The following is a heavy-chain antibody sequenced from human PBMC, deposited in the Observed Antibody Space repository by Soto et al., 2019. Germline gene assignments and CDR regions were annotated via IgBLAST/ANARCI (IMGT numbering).Heavy chain of an antibody. D-gene: IGHD2-15*01. V-gene: IGHV3-48*03. Sequence: EVPLVESGGGLVQPGGSLRLSCAASGLTFSSYEMNWVRQAPGKGLEWVSYISRSGSTIYYADSVKGRVTISRDNAKNSLYLQMNSLRAEDTAVYYCARDGRIRRPDWYFDLWGRGTLVTVSS. CDR2: ISRSGSTI. J-gene: IGHJ2*01. CDR1: GLTFSSYE. CDR3: ARDGRIRRPDWYFDL.